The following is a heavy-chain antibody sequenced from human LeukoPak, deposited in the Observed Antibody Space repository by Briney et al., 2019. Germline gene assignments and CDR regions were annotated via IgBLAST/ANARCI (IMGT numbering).Heavy chain of an antibody. CDR1: GYSISSGYY. D-gene: IGHD3-10*01. CDR2: IYHSGST. CDR3: ARVSNSWFGELLCYFQH. V-gene: IGHV4-38-2*02. Sequence: SETLSLTCTVSGYSISSGYYWGWIRQPPGKGLEWIGSIYHSGSTYYNPSLKSRVTISVDTSKNQFSLKLSSVTAADTAVYYCARVSNSWFGELLCYFQHWGQGTLVTVSS. J-gene: IGHJ1*01.